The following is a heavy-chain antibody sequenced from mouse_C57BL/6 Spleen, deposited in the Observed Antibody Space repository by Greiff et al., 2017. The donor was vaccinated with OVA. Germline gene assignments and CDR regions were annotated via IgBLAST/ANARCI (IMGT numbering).Heavy chain of an antibody. J-gene: IGHJ3*01. Sequence: EVKVVESGGGLVKPGGSLKLSCAASGFTFSDYGMHWVRQAPEQGLEWVAYISSGSSTIYYEDTVKGRFTISRDNAKNTLFLQMTRLRSEDTAMYYGARGDYYGSSFTCAYWGQGTLVTVSA. D-gene: IGHD1-1*01. CDR1: GFTFSDYG. V-gene: IGHV5-17*01. CDR3: ARGDYYGSSFTCAY. CDR2: ISSGSSTI.